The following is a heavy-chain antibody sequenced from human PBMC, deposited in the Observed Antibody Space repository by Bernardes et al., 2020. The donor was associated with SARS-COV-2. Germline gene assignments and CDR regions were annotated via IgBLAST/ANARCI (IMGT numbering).Heavy chain of an antibody. J-gene: IGHJ4*02. D-gene: IGHD3-10*01. CDR1: GYTFISFG. CDR3: ARDAPPYGSGKFLGGN. V-gene: IGHV1-18*01. Sequence: ASVKVSCKASGYTFISFGISWVRQAPGQGLELMGWISAYNGNTNYAQKFQGRVSMTTDTSTSTAYMELRRLRSEDTAVYYCARDAPPYGSGKFLGGNWGQGTLVTVSS. CDR2: ISAYNGNT.